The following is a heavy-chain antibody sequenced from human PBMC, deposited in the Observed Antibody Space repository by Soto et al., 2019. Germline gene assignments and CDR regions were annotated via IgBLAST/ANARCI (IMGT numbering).Heavy chain of an antibody. D-gene: IGHD2-2*02. CDR1: GGTFSSYA. CDR2: IIPIFGTA. CDR3: ARNFRPPDIVLVPAALRGHTLYYYYYYGMDV. V-gene: IGHV1-69*13. J-gene: IGHJ6*02. Sequence: SVKVSCKASGGTFSSYAISWVRQAPGQGLEWMGGIIPIFGTANYAQKFQGRVTITADESTSTAYMELSSLRSEDTAVYYCARNFRPPDIVLVPAALRGHTLYYYYYYGMDVWGQ.